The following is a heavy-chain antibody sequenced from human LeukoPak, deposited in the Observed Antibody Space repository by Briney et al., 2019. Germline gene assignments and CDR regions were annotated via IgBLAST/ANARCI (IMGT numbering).Heavy chain of an antibody. J-gene: IGHJ6*03. CDR3: AKAPARLDYYYYYMDV. CDR2: ISWNSGSI. V-gene: IGHV3-9*01. D-gene: IGHD6-6*01. Sequence: GRSLRLSCAASGFTFEDYAMHWVRQAPGKGLEWVSGISWNSGSIGHADSVKGRFTISRDNAKNSLYLQMNSLRAEDTALYYCAKAPARLDYYYYYMDVWVKGTTVTVSS. CDR1: GFTFEDYA.